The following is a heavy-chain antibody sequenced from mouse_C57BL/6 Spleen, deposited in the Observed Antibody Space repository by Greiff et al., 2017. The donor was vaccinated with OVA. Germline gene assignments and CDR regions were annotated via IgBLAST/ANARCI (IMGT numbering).Heavy chain of an antibody. V-gene: IGHV1-55*01. CDR1: GYTFTSYW. Sequence: VQLQQPGAELVKPGASVKMSCKASGYTFTSYWITWVKQRPGQGLEWIGDIYPGSGSTNYNEKFKSKATLTADTSSSTAYMQLSSLTSEDSAVYYCARHGSGYAWYFDVWGTGTTVTVSS. J-gene: IGHJ1*03. D-gene: IGHD1-1*01. CDR3: ARHGSGYAWYFDV. CDR2: IYPGSGST.